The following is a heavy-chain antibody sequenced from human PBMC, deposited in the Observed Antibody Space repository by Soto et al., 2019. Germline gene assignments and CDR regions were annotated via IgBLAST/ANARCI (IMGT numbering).Heavy chain of an antibody. CDR3: ARDSTVTTTLLDV. D-gene: IGHD4-17*01. J-gene: IGHJ6*02. CDR1: GGSISSGGNY. Sequence: QVQLQESGPGLVKPSQTLSLSCTVSGGSISSGGNYWSWIRQHPGKGLEWIGYIYYSGSTYYYPSLKSRVTISVDTSKNQFSLKLSSVTAADTAVYYCARDSTVTTTLLDVWGQGTTVIVSS. V-gene: IGHV4-31*03. CDR2: IYYSGST.